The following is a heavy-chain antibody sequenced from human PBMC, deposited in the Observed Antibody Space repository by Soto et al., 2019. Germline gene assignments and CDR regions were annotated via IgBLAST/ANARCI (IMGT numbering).Heavy chain of an antibody. J-gene: IGHJ4*02. CDR3: ARDRGTTVTSFDY. D-gene: IGHD4-17*01. CDR2: IIPIFGTA. Sequence: SVKVSCKASGGTFSSYAISWVRQAPGQGLEWMGGIIPIFGTANYAQKFQGRVTITADESTSTAYMELSSLRSEDTAVYYCARDRGTTVTSFDYWGQGTLVTVSS. V-gene: IGHV1-69*13. CDR1: GGTFSSYA.